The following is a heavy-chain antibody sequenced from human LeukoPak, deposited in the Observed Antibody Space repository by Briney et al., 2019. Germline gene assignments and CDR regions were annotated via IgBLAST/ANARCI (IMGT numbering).Heavy chain of an antibody. J-gene: IGHJ3*01. CDR3: ARPRSMFSPSCAFNV. D-gene: IGHD3-3*02. V-gene: IGHV4-59*08. CDR2: IYYSGSA. CDR1: GGSISNYY. Sequence: SETLSLTCTVSGGSISNYYWSWIRQPPGKGLEWIAYIYYSGSANYNPSLKSRVTISVDTSKNQFSLKLSSVTAADTAVYYCARPRSMFSPSCAFNVWGQGTMVTVSS.